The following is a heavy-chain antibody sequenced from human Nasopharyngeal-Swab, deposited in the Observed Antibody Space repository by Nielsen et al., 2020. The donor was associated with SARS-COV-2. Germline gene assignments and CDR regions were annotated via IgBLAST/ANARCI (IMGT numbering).Heavy chain of an antibody. CDR1: GYTFTSYD. V-gene: IGHV1-8*01. CDR3: ARDGRWLQLLYYYYGMDV. CDR2: MNPNSGNT. J-gene: IGHJ6*02. Sequence: ASVKVSCKASGYTFTSYDIIWVRQATGQGLEWMGWMNPNSGNTGYAQKFQGRVTMTRNTSISTAYMELSSLRSEDTAVYYCARDGRWLQLLYYYYGMDVWGQGTTVTVSS. D-gene: IGHD5-24*01.